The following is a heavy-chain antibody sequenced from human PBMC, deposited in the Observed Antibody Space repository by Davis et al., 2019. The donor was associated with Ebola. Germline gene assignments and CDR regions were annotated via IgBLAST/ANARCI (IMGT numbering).Heavy chain of an antibody. V-gene: IGHV4-34*01. CDR1: GGSFSGYY. CDR3: ARLGYRCYDSFDD. J-gene: IGHJ4*02. D-gene: IGHD5-12*01. CDR2: INHSGST. Sequence: MPSETLSLTCAVYGGSFSGYYWSWIRQPPGKGLEWIGEINHSGSTNYNPSLKSRVTISVDTSKNQFSLKLSSVTAADTAVYYCARLGYRCYDSFDDWGQGTLVTVSS.